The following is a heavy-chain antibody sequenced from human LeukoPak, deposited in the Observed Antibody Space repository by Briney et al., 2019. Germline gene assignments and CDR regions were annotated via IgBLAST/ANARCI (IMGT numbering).Heavy chain of an antibody. Sequence: GGSLRLSCAASGFTFSSYGMHWVRQAPGKGLEWVAFIRYDGSNKYYADSVKGRFTISRDNSKNTLYLQMNSLRAEDTAVYYCAKDKLYCSGGSCYLPNAFDIWGQGTMVTVSS. CDR1: GFTFSSYG. J-gene: IGHJ3*02. V-gene: IGHV3-30*02. D-gene: IGHD2-15*01. CDR3: AKDKLYCSGGSCYLPNAFDI. CDR2: IRYDGSNK.